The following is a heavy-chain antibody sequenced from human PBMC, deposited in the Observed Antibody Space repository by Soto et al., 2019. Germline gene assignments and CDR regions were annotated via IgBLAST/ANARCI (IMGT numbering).Heavy chain of an antibody. Sequence: GGSLRLSCAASGFTVGSDYMSWVRQAPGKGLEWVSVIYSGGSTYYADSVKGRFTISRDNSENTLYLQMNSLRAEDTAVYYCARQLWSSAWKNYFDYWGQGTLVTAPQ. CDR3: ARQLWSSAWKNYFDY. J-gene: IGHJ4*02. CDR2: IYSGGST. CDR1: GFTVGSDY. V-gene: IGHV3-53*01. D-gene: IGHD6-19*01.